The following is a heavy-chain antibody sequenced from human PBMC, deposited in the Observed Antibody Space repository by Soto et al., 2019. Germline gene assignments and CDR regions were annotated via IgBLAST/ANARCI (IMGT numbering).Heavy chain of an antibody. CDR1: GAALLGGNYY. CDR3: ARLRIATNNYKWCDP. J-gene: IGHJ5*02. D-gene: IGHD2-21*01. V-gene: IGHV4-31*03. Sequence: LSLTCCVSGAALLGGNYYWSWIRQVPGKGVEWIGHIYVTGAVDYNPSLRARITISQDTSERQFSLNLRLVTASDTAVYYCARLRIATNNYKWCDPWGQGPLVTAS. CDR2: IYVTGAV.